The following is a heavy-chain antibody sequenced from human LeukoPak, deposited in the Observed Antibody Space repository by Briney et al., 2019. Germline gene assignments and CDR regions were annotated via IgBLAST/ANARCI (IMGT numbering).Heavy chain of an antibody. J-gene: IGHJ4*02. D-gene: IGHD3-10*01. CDR2: ISGSGGST. Sequence: PGGSLRLSCAASGFTFSSYAMSWVRQAPGKGLEWVSAISGSGGSTYYADSVKGRLTISRDNSKNTLYLQMNSLRAEDTAVYYCAKDWFGELLSFDYWGQGTLVTVSS. CDR1: GFTFSSYA. CDR3: AKDWFGELLSFDY. V-gene: IGHV3-23*01.